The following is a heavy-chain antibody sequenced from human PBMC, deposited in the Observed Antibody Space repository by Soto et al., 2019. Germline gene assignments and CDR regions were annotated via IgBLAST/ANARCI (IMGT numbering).Heavy chain of an antibody. D-gene: IGHD3-9*01. Sequence: GGSLRLSCAASGFTFSSYGMHWVRQAPGKGLEWVAVISYDGSNKYYADSVKGRFTISRDNSKNTLYLQMNSLRAEDTAVYYCAKDTNYYDILTGYYDYWGQGTLVTVSS. CDR1: GFTFSSYG. CDR2: ISYDGSNK. CDR3: AKDTNYYDILTGYYDY. J-gene: IGHJ4*02. V-gene: IGHV3-30*18.